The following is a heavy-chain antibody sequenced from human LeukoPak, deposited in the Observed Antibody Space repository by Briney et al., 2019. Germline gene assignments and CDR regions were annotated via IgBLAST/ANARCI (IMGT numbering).Heavy chain of an antibody. CDR3: AKDTPLCYFDY. D-gene: IGHD3-16*01. J-gene: IGHJ4*02. V-gene: IGHV3-30*02. CDR2: IRNDGSII. CDR1: GFTFSSYG. Sequence: GGSLRLSCAASGFTFSSYGMHWIRQAPGKGLEWVAFIRNDGSIIYNADSVKARFTTSRDNSKNTLYLQMNSLRADDTAVYYCAKDTPLCYFDYWGQGTLVTVSS.